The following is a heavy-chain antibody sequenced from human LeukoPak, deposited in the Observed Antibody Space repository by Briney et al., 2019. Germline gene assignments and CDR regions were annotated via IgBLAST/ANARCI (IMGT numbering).Heavy chain of an antibody. J-gene: IGHJ6*02. D-gene: IGHD6-13*01. CDR2: INTNTGNP. V-gene: IGHV7-4-1*02. Sequence: ASVKVSCKASGYTFTSYAMNWVRQAPGQGLEWMGWINTNTGNPTYAQGFTGRFVFSLDTSVSTAYLQISSLKAEDTAVYYCASSSWYVNYYYGMDVWGQGTTATVSS. CDR3: ASSSWYVNYYYGMDV. CDR1: GYTFTSYA.